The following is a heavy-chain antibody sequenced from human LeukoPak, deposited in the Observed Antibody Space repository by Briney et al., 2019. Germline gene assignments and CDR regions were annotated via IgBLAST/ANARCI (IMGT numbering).Heavy chain of an antibody. CDR3: AKDDPRSRRIVVAKPHYYFDY. CDR1: GFTFSSYG. J-gene: IGHJ4*02. V-gene: IGHV3-23*01. D-gene: IGHD3-22*01. CDR2: ISGSGGST. Sequence: GGSLRLSCAASGFTFSSYGMSWVRQAPGKGLEWVSAISGSGGSTYYADSVKGRFTISRDNSKNTLYLQMNSLRAEDTAVYYCAKDDPRSRRIVVAKPHYYFDYWGQGTLVTVSS.